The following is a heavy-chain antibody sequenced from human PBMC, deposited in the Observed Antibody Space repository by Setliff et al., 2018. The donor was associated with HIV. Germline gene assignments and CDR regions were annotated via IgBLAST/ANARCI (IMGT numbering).Heavy chain of an antibody. Sequence: GGSLRLSCAASGFTFDSYEMNWVRQAPGKGLEWVSYISTSGSNTFYADSVKGRFSISRDNAKSSLYLQLNSLRAEDTAAYYCASGSRFFGCLSLNYGLDIWGQGTVVTVSS. V-gene: IGHV3-48*03. CDR3: ASGSRFFGCLSLNYGLDI. CDR1: GFTFDSYE. CDR2: ISTSGSNT. D-gene: IGHD3-3*01. J-gene: IGHJ3*02.